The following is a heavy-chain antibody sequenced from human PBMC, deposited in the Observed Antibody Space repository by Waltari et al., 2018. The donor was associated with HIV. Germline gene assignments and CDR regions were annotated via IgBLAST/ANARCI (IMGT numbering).Heavy chain of an antibody. CDR1: GLSGATSA. J-gene: IGHJ4*02. CDR3: ASEAAVSAGPLDS. D-gene: IGHD6-19*01. Sequence: EVHLAESGGGLVQPGESLRISCAVSGLSGATSALPWVRQAPGKGLPWVASIGTSDNPKYSLGSVRGRFLISRDDSQTTVSLQMDRLTPSDTAVYDCASEAAVSAGPLDSWGQGIAVIVSS. CDR2: IGTSDNP. V-gene: IGHV3-66*01.